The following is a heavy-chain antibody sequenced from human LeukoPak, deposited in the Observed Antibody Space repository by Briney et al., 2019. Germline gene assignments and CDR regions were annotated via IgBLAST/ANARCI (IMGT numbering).Heavy chain of an antibody. Sequence: GASLRLSCAASGLTFRDAWMTWVRRPPGRGLEWIGHIKSKVNSGAGDYAAPVKGRFTISRDDSRSTVYLQLDSLKTEDTAVYYCAKDVPFTGGGAIVYWGQGTPVTVSS. CDR1: GLTFRDAW. V-gene: IGHV3-15*01. CDR3: AKDVPFTGGGAIVY. J-gene: IGHJ4*02. CDR2: IKSKVNSGAG. D-gene: IGHD3-16*02.